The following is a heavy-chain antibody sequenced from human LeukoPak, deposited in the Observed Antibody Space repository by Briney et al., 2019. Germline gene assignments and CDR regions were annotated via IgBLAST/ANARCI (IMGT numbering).Heavy chain of an antibody. J-gene: IGHJ4*02. CDR2: IYHSGST. CDR1: GYSISSGYY. Sequence: SETLSLTCTVSGYSISSGYYWGWIRQPPGKGLEWIGSIYHSGSTYYNPSLKSRVTISVDTSKNQFSLKLSSVTAADTAVYYCARAWGLGYCSSTSCYPYYFDYWGQGTLVTVSS. V-gene: IGHV4-38-2*02. CDR3: ARAWGLGYCSSTSCYPYYFDY. D-gene: IGHD2-2*01.